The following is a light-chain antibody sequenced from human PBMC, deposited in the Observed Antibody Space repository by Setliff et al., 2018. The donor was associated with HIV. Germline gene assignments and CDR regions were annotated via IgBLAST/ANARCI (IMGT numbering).Light chain of an antibody. Sequence: QRVTISCTGNSSNIGAGFDVHWYQQLPGTAPKVLIFVNTKRPSGVSDRFSGSKSGASASLAITGLQAEDEGDYYCQSYDSSLSGYVFGGGTKVTVL. CDR2: VNT. CDR3: QSYDSSLSGYV. J-gene: IGLJ1*01. V-gene: IGLV1-40*03. CDR1: SSNIGAGFD.